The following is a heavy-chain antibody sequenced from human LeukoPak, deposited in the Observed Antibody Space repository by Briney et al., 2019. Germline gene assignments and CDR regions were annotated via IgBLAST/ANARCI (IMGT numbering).Heavy chain of an antibody. V-gene: IGHV4-34*01. CDR3: ARGATISETGYFDF. CDR1: GGSFSRYY. D-gene: IGHD5-24*01. Sequence: NPSETLSITCAVYGGSFSRYYWSWIRQSPGKGLEWIAEIDHRGDTNYNPSVKSRVTISVDTSKNQFSLKMRSLSAADTALYYCARGATISETGYFDFWGQGTLVTVSS. CDR2: IDHRGDT. J-gene: IGHJ4*03.